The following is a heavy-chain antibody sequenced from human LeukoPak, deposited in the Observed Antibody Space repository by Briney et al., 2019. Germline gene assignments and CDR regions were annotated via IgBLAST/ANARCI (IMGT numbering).Heavy chain of an antibody. CDR2: IYYSGST. CDR3: ARIEGYCSSTSCYSSWFDP. CDR1: GGSISSYS. D-gene: IGHD2-2*02. V-gene: IGHV4-59*08. J-gene: IGHJ5*02. Sequence: SETLSLTCTVSGGSISSYSWSWIRQPPGKGLEWIGYIYYSGSTNYNPSLKSRVTISVDTSKNQFSLKLSSVTAADTAVYYCARIEGYCSSTSCYSSWFDPWGQGTLVTVSS.